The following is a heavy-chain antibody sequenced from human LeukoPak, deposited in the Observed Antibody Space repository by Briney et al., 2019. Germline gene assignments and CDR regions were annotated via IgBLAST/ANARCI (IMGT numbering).Heavy chain of an antibody. J-gene: IGHJ6*02. CDR2: IYTSGST. CDR1: GGSISSGSYY. D-gene: IGHD5-24*01. V-gene: IGHV4-61*02. CDR3: ARAVEGYYYYGMDV. Sequence: SETLSLTCTVSGGSISSGSYYWSWIRQPAGKGLEWIGRIYTSGSTNYSPSLKSRVTISVDTSKNQFSLKLSSVTAADTAVYYCARAVEGYYYYGMDVWGQGTTVTVSS.